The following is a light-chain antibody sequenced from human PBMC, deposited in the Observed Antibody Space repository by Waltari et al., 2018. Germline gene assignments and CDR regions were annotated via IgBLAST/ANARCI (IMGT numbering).Light chain of an antibody. CDR3: CSYAGSRTYV. V-gene: IGLV2-23*02. CDR1: SSDVGNFNL. Sequence: QSALTQPASVSGSPGQSITISCTGTSSDVGNFNLVYSYQQHPGKVPKRIINEVSKRPSGVSKHLSGSKAGNTASLTISGVRAEDEADYYCCSYAGSRTYVFGTGTKVTVL. CDR2: EVS. J-gene: IGLJ1*01.